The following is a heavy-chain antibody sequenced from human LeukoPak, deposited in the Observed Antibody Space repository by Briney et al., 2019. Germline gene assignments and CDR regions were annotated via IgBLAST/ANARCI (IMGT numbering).Heavy chain of an antibody. CDR1: GGSISSYY. CDR2: IYYSGST. V-gene: IGHV4-59*01. Sequence: SETLSLTCTVSGGSISSYYWSWIRQPPGKGLEWIGYIYYSGSTSYNPSLKSRVTISVDTSKNQFSLKLSSVTAADTAVYYCAREGFLGAFDIWGQGTMVTVSS. J-gene: IGHJ3*02. CDR3: AREGFLGAFDI. D-gene: IGHD3-10*01.